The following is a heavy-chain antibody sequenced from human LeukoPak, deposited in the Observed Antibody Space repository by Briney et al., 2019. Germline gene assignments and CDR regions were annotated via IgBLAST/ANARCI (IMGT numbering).Heavy chain of an antibody. D-gene: IGHD3-10*01. CDR1: GGSISSYY. CDR3: ARGFGSGSRLDN. Sequence: SETLSLTCTVSGGSISSYYWSWIRQPPGKGLEWIGYFYYSGSTNYNPSLKSRVTISVDTSKNQFSLKLSSVTAADTAVYYCARGFGSGSRLDNWGQGTLVTVSS. V-gene: IGHV4-59*01. J-gene: IGHJ4*02. CDR2: FYYSGST.